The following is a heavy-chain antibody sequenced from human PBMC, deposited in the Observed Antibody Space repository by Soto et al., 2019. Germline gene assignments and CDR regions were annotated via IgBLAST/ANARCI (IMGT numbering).Heavy chain of an antibody. CDR2: IIPILGIA. D-gene: IGHD3-10*01. CDR1: GGTFSSYT. CDR3: ASLMSSGYYYGMDV. Sequence: QVQLVQSGAEVKKPGSSVKVSCKASGGTFSSYTISWVRQAPGQGREWMGRIIPILGIANYAQKFQGRVTMTADKSTSTDYMELSSLRSEDTAVYYCASLMSSGYYYGMDVWGQGTTVTVSS. J-gene: IGHJ6*02. V-gene: IGHV1-69*02.